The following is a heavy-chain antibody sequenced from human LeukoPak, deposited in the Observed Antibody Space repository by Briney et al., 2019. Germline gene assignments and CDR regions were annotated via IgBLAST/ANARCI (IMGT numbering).Heavy chain of an antibody. V-gene: IGHV3-33*01. D-gene: IGHD1-26*01. CDR1: GFTFSSYG. CDR2: IWYDGSNK. J-gene: IGHJ4*02. CDR3: ARDSWVGATYSDY. Sequence: PGRSLRLSCAASGFTFSSYGMHWVRQAPGKGLEWVAVIWYDGSNKYYADSVKGRFTISRDNSKNTLYLQMNSLRAEDTAVYYCARDSWVGATYSDYWGQGTLVTVSS.